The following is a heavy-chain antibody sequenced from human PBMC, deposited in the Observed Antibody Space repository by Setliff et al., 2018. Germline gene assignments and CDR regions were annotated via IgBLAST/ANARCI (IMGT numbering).Heavy chain of an antibody. CDR2: IKHDGGTT. CDR1: GFIFSNYW. D-gene: IGHD6-6*01. CDR3: AKSSGSSSSTNLEY. J-gene: IGHJ4*02. Sequence: GGSLRLSCATSGFIFSNYWMAWVRQAPGKGLEWVATIKHDGGTTHYAGSVKGRFTIARDNSNSTLYLQMNSLRVEDTALYYCAKSSGSSSSTNLEYLGPGTLVTVSS. V-gene: IGHV3-23*01.